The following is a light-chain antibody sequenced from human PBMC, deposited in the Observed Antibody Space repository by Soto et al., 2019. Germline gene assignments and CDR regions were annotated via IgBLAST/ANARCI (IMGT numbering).Light chain of an antibody. CDR1: QSVSSY. J-gene: IGKJ1*01. CDR2: DAS. Sequence: EILFTQSPATLSLSPGERATLTCRASQSVSSYLAWYQQKPGQPPRLLIYDASNRATGIPARFSGSGSGTEFTLTISSLQSEDFSVYFCQKYNNWPETFGQGTKVDIK. CDR3: QKYNNWPET. V-gene: IGKV3-11*01.